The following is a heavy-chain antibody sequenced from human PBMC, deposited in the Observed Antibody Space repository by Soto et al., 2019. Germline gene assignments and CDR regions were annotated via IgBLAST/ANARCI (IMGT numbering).Heavy chain of an antibody. J-gene: IGHJ4*02. CDR2: IRLRSTYA. CDR1: GFTFSSYS. CDR3: ARVYVGFQDCTRGLCYRDC. D-gene: IGHD2-8*02. V-gene: IGHV3-21*01. Sequence: EVQLVESGGGLVKPGESLRLSCAASGFTFSSYSMNWVRRAPGQGLEWVSSIRLRSTYAYYADSVNGRFTISRDDAKRALYLVMNSLRAVETAVYYCARVYVGFQDCTRGLCYRDCWGQGCLGTVSS.